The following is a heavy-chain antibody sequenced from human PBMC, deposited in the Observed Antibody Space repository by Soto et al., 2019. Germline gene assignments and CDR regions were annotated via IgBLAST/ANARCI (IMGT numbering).Heavy chain of an antibody. CDR1: GYTFTGYY. CDR2: INPNSGGT. CDR3: ARDARFLEWFRLGMDV. D-gene: IGHD3-3*01. Sequence: ASVKVSCKASGYTFTGYYMHWVRQAPGQGLEWMGWINPNSGGTNYAQKFQGRVTMTRDTSISTAYMELSRLRSDDTAVYYCARDARFLEWFRLGMDVLGQGSTVTV. V-gene: IGHV1-2*02. J-gene: IGHJ6*02.